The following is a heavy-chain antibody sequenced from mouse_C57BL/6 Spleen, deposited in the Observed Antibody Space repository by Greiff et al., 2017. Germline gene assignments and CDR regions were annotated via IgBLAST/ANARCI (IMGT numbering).Heavy chain of an antibody. J-gene: IGHJ4*01. D-gene: IGHD1-1*01. Sequence: QVQLQQSGAELVKPGASVKMSCKASGYTFTSYWITWVKQRPGQGLEWIGDIYPGSGSTNYNEKFKSKATLTVDTSSSTAYMQLSSLTSEDSAVYYCASGNYGSSYDYYAMDYWGQGTSVTVSS. CDR2: IYPGSGST. CDR3: ASGNYGSSYDYYAMDY. CDR1: GYTFTSYW. V-gene: IGHV1-55*01.